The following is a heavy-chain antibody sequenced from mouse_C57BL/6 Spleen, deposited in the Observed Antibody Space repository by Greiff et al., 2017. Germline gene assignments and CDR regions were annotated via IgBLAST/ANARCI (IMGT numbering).Heavy chain of an antibody. V-gene: IGHV1-15*01. J-gene: IGHJ1*03. CDR1: GYTFTDYE. CDR2: IDPETGGT. Sequence: QVQLQQSGAELVRPGASVTLSCKASGYTFTDYEMHWVKQTPVHGLEWIGAIDPETGGTAYNQKFKGQAILTADKSSSTAYMELRSLTSEDSAVYYGTRGGVWGTGTTVTVSS. CDR3: TRGGV.